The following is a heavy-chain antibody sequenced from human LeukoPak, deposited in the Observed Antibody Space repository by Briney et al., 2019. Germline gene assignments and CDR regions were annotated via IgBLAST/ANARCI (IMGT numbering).Heavy chain of an antibody. CDR3: ARHFYDSSGYYYSDEGVYYFDY. V-gene: IGHV4-39*01. Sequence: NPSETLSLTCTVSGGSIYSSSYYWGWIRQPPGKGLEWIGSIYYSGSTYYNPSLKSRVTISVDTSKNPFSLKLSSVTAADTAVYYCARHFYDSSGYYYSDEGVYYFDYWGQGTLVTVSS. D-gene: IGHD3-22*01. CDR2: IYYSGST. CDR1: GGSIYSSSYY. J-gene: IGHJ4*02.